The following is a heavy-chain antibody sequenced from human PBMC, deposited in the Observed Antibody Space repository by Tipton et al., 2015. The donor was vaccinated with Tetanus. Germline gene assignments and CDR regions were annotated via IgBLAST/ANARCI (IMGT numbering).Heavy chain of an antibody. Sequence: QLVQSGGEVKKPGESLKISCKGSGYIFNNYWIGWVRQKPGKGLEWMGIIYPGDSDTRYSPSFLGQVTISVDKSINPAYLQWSSLKASDTSMFYCARAHCTDGVCNFDFWGQGALVTVAS. CDR3: ARAHCTDGVCNFDF. CDR2: IYPGDSDT. D-gene: IGHD2-8*01. V-gene: IGHV5-51*01. J-gene: IGHJ4*02. CDR1: GYIFNNYW.